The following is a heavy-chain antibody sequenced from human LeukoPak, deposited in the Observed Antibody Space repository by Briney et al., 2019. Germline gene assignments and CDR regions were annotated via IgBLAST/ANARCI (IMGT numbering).Heavy chain of an antibody. Sequence: KPSETLSLTCTVSGGSISSYFWSWIRQPPGKGLQWIGYIYYSGSTIYNPSLKSRVTISVDTSKNQFSLKLSSVTAADTAVYYCARASDDYYYYYMDVWGKGTTVTISS. V-gene: IGHV4-59*01. CDR1: GGSISSYF. CDR3: ARASDDYYYYYMDV. CDR2: IYYSGST. J-gene: IGHJ6*03.